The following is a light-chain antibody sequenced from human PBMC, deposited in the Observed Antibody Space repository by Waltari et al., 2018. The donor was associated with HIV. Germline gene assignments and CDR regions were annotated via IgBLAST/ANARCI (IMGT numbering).Light chain of an antibody. CDR3: QSADSSGTDLI. V-gene: IGLV3-25*03. CDR2: KDS. J-gene: IGLJ2*01. CDR1: ALPKQY. Sequence: SYELTQPPSVSVSPGQTARITCSGDALPKQYAYWYQQKAGQAPVLVISKDSERPSGIPERFSGSSSGTTVTLTISGVQAEDEADYNCQSADSSGTDLIFGGGTKLTGL.